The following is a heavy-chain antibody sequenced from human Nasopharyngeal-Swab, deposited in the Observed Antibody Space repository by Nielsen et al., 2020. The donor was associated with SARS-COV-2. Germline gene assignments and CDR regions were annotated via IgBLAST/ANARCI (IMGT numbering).Heavy chain of an antibody. D-gene: IGHD1-26*01. J-gene: IGHJ6*02. CDR2: ISSSSSYI. CDR1: GFTFSSYS. Sequence: GESLKISCAASGFTFSSYSMNWVRQAPGKGLEWISSISSSSSYIYYADSVKGRFTISRDNAENSLYLQMNSLRAEDTAVYYCARSKHSGSYYYGMDVWGQGTTVTVSS. V-gene: IGHV3-21*01. CDR3: ARSKHSGSYYYGMDV.